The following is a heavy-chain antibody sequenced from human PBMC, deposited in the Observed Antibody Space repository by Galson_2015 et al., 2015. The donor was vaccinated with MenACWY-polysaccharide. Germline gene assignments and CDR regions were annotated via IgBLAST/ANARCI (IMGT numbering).Heavy chain of an antibody. Sequence: SLRLSCAASGFTFSNYAMSWVRQAPGKGLEWVSTIGGSGSNTHYADSVKGRFTISRDNSKNTLSLQMNSLRAEDTAVYYCARVRYSPGKCQFDYCGQGTLVAVSS. CDR1: GFTFSNYA. D-gene: IGHD5-18*01. J-gene: IGHJ4*02. V-gene: IGHV3-23*01. CDR3: ARVRYSPGKCQFDY. CDR2: IGGSGSNT.